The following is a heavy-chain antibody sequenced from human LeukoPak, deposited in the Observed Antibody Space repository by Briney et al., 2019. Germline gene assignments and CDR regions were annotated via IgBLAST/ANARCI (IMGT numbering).Heavy chain of an antibody. CDR2: MYSGGST. CDR3: ARGGPGVFAY. J-gene: IGHJ4*02. V-gene: IGHV3-53*01. Sequence: GGSLRLSCAASGFTFSDYYMTWVRQAPGKGLEWLSVMYSGGSTYYAASVEGRFTISRDNSKNTVYLQMNSLRAEDTAVYFCARGGPGVFAYWGQGTLVTVSS. D-gene: IGHD3-10*01. CDR1: GFTFSDYY.